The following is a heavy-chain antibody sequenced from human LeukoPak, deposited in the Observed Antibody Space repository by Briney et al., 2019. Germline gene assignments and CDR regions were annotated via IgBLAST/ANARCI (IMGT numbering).Heavy chain of an antibody. Sequence: KSSETLSLTCTVPGGSINDYYWNWLRQPPGKGLEWIGFIYCRGTTNNNPSLKSRVTTSIDTSKKQFSLNLSSVTAADTAIYYCAGVFSGRRPVELWGQGILVTVSS. CDR1: GGSINDYY. CDR3: AGVFSGRRPVEL. D-gene: IGHD3-10*01. CDR2: IYCRGTT. V-gene: IGHV4-59*03. J-gene: IGHJ4*02.